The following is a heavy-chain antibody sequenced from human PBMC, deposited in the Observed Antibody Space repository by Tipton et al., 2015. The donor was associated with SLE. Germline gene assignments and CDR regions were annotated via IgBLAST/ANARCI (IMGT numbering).Heavy chain of an antibody. J-gene: IGHJ5*02. V-gene: IGHV4-4*08. CDR2: IYGNGNTASI. D-gene: IGHD6-13*01. CDR3: VTDRGPYSTSWYPNWFDP. Sequence: TLSLTCTVSGGSINGYHLSWLRQPPGKGLAWIGHIYGNGNTASIHHNPPPRSRVTISLDTSKSQLSLRLSSVTAADTAIYYCVTDRGPYSTSWYPNWFDPWGQGTLVTVSS. CDR1: GGSINGYH.